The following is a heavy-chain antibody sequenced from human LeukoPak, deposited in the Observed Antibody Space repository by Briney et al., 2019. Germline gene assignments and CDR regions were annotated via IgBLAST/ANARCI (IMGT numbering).Heavy chain of an antibody. J-gene: IGHJ4*02. V-gene: IGHV1-58*02. D-gene: IGHD6-19*01. CDR2: IVVGSSNT. CDR3: AAVQYNSGWDYFDY. CDR1: GFTFTSSA. Sequence: SVKVSCKASGFTFTSSAMQWVRQARGQRLEWIGWIVVGSSNTNYAQKFQERVTITRDMSTSTAYMELSSLGSEDTAVYYCAAVQYNSGWDYFDYWGQGTLVTVSS.